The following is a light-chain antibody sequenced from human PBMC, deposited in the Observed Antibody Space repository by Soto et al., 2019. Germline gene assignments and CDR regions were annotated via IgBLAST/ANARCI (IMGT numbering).Light chain of an antibody. CDR2: EVS. V-gene: IGLV2-14*01. J-gene: IGLJ1*01. Sequence: QSVLTQPASVSGSPGQSITISCTGTSSDVGGYDYVPWYQHHTGKAPKLLIFEVSNRPSEVSNRFSGSKSGNTASLTISGLQLEDEADYYCTSYAITSPYVFGTGTKVTVL. CDR1: SSDVGGYDY. CDR3: TSYAITSPYV.